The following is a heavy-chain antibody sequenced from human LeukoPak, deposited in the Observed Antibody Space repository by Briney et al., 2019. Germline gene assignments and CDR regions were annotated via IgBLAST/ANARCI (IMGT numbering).Heavy chain of an antibody. V-gene: IGHV3-48*02. CDR3: ARDHDWAFDL. CDR2: INHNAEMI. Sequence: GGSLRLSCEASGFPFGSYVMSWVRQAPGKGQEWIAYINHNAEMIFYPDFVKGRFTISRDNAKSSLYLQMNALRYEDTAIYYCARDHDWAFDLWGQGTLVTVSS. J-gene: IGHJ4*02. CDR1: GFPFGSYV. D-gene: IGHD3-9*01.